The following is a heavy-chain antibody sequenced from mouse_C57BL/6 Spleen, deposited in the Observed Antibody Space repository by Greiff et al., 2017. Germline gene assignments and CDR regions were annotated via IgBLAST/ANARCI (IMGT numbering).Heavy chain of an antibody. CDR2: ISDGGSYT. D-gene: IGHD1-1*01. J-gene: IGHJ4*01. Sequence: EVKVVESGGGLVKPGGSLKLSCAASGFTFSSYAMSWVRQTPEKRLEWVATISDGGSYTYYPDHVQGRFTISRDNAKNNLYLQMSHLKAEDTAMYYCARDGYYGSSYGDAMDYWGQGTSVTVSS. V-gene: IGHV5-4*01. CDR1: GFTFSSYA. CDR3: ARDGYYGSSYGDAMDY.